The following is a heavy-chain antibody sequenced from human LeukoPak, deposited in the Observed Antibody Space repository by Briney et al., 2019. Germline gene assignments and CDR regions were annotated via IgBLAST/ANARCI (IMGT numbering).Heavy chain of an antibody. Sequence: GGSLRLSCAASGFTFSSYGMSWVRQAPGKGLEWVSAISGSGGSTYYADSVKGRFTISRDNSKNTLYLQMNSLRAEDTAVYYCAKVGLITMIVVVMGFDYWGQGTLVTVSS. CDR3: AKVGLITMIVVVMGFDY. CDR1: GFTFSSYG. CDR2: ISGSGGST. D-gene: IGHD3-22*01. J-gene: IGHJ4*02. V-gene: IGHV3-23*01.